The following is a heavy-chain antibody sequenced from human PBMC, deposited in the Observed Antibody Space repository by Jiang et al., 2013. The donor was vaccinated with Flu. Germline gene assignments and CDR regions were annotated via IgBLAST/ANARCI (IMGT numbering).Heavy chain of an antibody. D-gene: IGHD6-13*01. Sequence: GLEWMGIINPSDGSTNYAQKFQGRVTMTRDTSTSTVYMELSSLRSDDTAVYYCARGRYGYSSSWYVYWGQGTLVTVSS. V-gene: IGHV1-46*01. CDR2: INPSDGST. J-gene: IGHJ4*02. CDR3: ARGRYGYSSSWYVY.